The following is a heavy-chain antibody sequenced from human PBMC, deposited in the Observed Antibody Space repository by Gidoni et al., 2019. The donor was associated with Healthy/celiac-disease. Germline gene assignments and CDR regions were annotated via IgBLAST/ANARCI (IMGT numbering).Heavy chain of an antibody. J-gene: IGHJ3*02. Sequence: QVQLVESGGGVVQPGRSLRLSCAASGFTFSSYAMHWVRQAPGKGLEWVAVISYDGSNKYYADSVKGRFTISRDNSKNTLYLQMNSLRAEDTAVYYCARDGPTDHSSGYLGDAFDIWGQGTMVTVSS. CDR1: GFTFSSYA. CDR2: ISYDGSNK. V-gene: IGHV3-30-3*01. CDR3: ARDGPTDHSSGYLGDAFDI. D-gene: IGHD3-22*01.